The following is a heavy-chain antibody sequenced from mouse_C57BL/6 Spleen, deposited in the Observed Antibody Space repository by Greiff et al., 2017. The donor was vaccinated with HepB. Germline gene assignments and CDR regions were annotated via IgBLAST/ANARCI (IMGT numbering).Heavy chain of an antibody. Sequence: DVMLVESGGGLVQPGGSLSLSCAASGFTFTDYYMSWVRQPPGKALEWLGFIRNKANGYTTEYSASVKGRFTISRDNSQSILYLQMNALRAEDSATYYCARYGSRGFAYWGQGTLVTVSA. V-gene: IGHV7-3*01. CDR2: IRNKANGYTT. CDR1: GFTFTDYY. D-gene: IGHD1-1*01. J-gene: IGHJ3*01. CDR3: ARYGSRGFAY.